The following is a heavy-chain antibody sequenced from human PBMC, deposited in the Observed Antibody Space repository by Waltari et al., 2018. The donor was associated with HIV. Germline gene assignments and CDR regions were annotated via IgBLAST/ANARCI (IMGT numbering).Heavy chain of an antibody. J-gene: IGHJ5*02. D-gene: IGHD4-17*01. V-gene: IGHV3-23*01. Sequence: EVQVLESGGGLVQPGGSLRLSCAASGFTFSAYAMGWVRQAPGKGLEWVSSIGRSVATTFYADSVNGRFTISRDNSKNTLYLQMNSLRAEDTAVYYCARGHRETVTTLRFDPWGQGTLVTVSS. CDR3: ARGHRETVTTLRFDP. CDR1: GFTFSAYA. CDR2: IGRSVATT.